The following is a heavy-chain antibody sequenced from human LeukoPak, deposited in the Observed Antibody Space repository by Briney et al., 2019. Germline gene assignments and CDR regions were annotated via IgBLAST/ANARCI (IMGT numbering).Heavy chain of an antibody. CDR2: IYYSGST. J-gene: IGHJ4*02. Sequence: SETLSLTCTVSGGSISSYYWSWIRQPPGKGLEWIGFIYYSGSTNYKPSLKSRVTISVDTSKNQFSLKLSSVTAADTAVYYCASLTNGYSYGYWGQGTLVTVSS. D-gene: IGHD5-18*01. V-gene: IGHV4-59*01. CDR3: ASLTNGYSYGY. CDR1: GGSISSYY.